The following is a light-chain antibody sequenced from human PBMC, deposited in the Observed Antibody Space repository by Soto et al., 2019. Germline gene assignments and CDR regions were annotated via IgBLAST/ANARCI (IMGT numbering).Light chain of an antibody. V-gene: IGKV3-15*01. J-gene: IGKJ5*01. CDR2: GAS. CDR1: QSVSSN. Sequence: EIVMTQSPATLSGTPVEKATLSFMASQSVSSNLAWYQQKPGQAPRLLIYGASTRATGIPARFSGSGSGTDFTLTINRLEPEDFGVYYCQQYGSSLNTFGQGARLEIK. CDR3: QQYGSSLNT.